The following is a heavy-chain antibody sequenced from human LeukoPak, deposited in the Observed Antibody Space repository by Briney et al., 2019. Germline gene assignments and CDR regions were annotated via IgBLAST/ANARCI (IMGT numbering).Heavy chain of an antibody. V-gene: IGHV5-51*01. Sequence: GESLKISCKGSEYSFATYWIGWVRQMPGQGLEWMGIIFPGDSDTRYSPSFEGQVTISADKSISTAYLQWRSLKASDTAMYYCARLYDSSGYPFDYWGQGTLVTVSS. CDR2: IFPGDSDT. CDR3: ARLYDSSGYPFDY. CDR1: EYSFATYW. J-gene: IGHJ4*02. D-gene: IGHD3-22*01.